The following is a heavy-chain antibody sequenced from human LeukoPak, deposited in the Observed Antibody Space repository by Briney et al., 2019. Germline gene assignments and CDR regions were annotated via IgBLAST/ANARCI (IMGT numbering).Heavy chain of an antibody. J-gene: IGHJ4*02. CDR2: IYPGDSDT. Sequence: PGGSLRLSCKGSGYSFTSYWIGWVRQMPGKGLEWMGIIYPGDSDTRYSPSFQGQVTISADKSISTAYLQWSSLKASITAMYYCARCPPDYDFWSGYYTDWGQGTLVTVSS. CDR1: GYSFTSYW. D-gene: IGHD3-3*01. V-gene: IGHV5-51*01. CDR3: ARCPPDYDFWSGYYTD.